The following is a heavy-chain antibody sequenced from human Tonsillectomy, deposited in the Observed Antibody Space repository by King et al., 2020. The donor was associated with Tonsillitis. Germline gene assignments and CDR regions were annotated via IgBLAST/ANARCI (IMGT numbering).Heavy chain of an antibody. Sequence: QLVESGPEVKKPGTSVKVSCKASGFTFTSSAMQWVRQARGQRLEWIGWIVVGSGNTNYAQKFQERVTITRDMSTSTAYMELGSLRSEDTAVYYWAADSVSGRSYYDFWSGYYAFDIWGQGTMVTVSS. CDR1: GFTFTSSA. CDR2: IVVGSGNT. D-gene: IGHD3-3*01. J-gene: IGHJ3*02. V-gene: IGHV1-58*02. CDR3: AADSVSGRSYYDFWSGYYAFDI.